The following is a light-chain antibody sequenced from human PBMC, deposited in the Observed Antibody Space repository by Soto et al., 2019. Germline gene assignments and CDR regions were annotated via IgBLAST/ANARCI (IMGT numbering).Light chain of an antibody. CDR2: GAS. CDR1: QSVSNNY. Sequence: THSPSTLSGSVGDTVTITCRASQSVSNNYLAWYKQKPGRAPRLXMYGASSRATGIPDRFSGSGSGTEFTLTISRLQPEDFAVYYCQQYGSSPITFGQGTRLEIK. V-gene: IGKV3-20*01. CDR3: QQYGSSPIT. J-gene: IGKJ5*01.